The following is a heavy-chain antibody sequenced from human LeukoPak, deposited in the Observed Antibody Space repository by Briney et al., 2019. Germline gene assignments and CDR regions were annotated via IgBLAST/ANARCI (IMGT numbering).Heavy chain of an antibody. CDR2: IYYRGNI. D-gene: IGHD3-16*02. J-gene: IGHJ2*01. CDR3: ARVRRRNYPWYINR. V-gene: IGHV4-59*01. CDR1: GDSISSNY. Sequence: PSETLCLTCTASGDSISSNYWSWIRQPPGKGLGWIAYIYYRGNINYNPALTSRATISLDTSKNQFSLKMNSVTAADTAVYYCARVRRRNYPWYINRWGRGTLVTVSS.